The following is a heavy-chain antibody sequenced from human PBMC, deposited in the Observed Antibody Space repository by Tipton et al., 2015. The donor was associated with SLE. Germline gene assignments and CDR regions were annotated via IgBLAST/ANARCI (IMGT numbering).Heavy chain of an antibody. CDR3: ARGLWFGEGFFDS. V-gene: IGHV3-7*04. D-gene: IGHD3-10*01. CDR2: IKQDGSEK. J-gene: IGHJ4*02. Sequence: GSLRLSCEASGFTFSGYWMTWVRQAPGKGLEWLANIKQDGSEKFFVDSLKGRFTISRDNANNLLYLEMHKLRVEDTAVYYCARGLWFGEGFFDSWGQGTLVTVSS. CDR1: GFTFSGYW.